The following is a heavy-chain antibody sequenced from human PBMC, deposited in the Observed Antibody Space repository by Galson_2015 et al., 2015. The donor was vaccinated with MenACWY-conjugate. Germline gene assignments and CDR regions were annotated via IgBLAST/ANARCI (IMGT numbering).Heavy chain of an antibody. V-gene: IGHV3-30*04. D-gene: IGHD3-9*01. CDR1: GFTFSSYA. CDR3: ARGYDILTGYYTYNWFDP. J-gene: IGHJ5*02. Sequence: SLRLSCAASGFTFSSYAMHWVRQAPGKGLEWVAVISYDGSNKYYADSVKGRFTISGDNSKNTLYLQMNSLRAEDTAVYYCARGYDILTGYYTYNWFDPWGQGTLVTVSS. CDR2: ISYDGSNK.